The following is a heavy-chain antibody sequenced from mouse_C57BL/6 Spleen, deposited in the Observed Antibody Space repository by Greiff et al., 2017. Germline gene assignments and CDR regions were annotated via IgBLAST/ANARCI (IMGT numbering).Heavy chain of an antibody. Sequence: VMLVESGAELMKPGASVKLSCKATGYTFTGYWIEWVKQRPGPGLEWIGEILPGSGSTNYNEKFKGKATFTADTSSNTAYMQLSSLTTEDSAIYYCARSPSYYGYDRGFAYWGQGTLVTVSA. J-gene: IGHJ3*01. CDR1: GYTFTGYW. CDR3: ARSPSYYGYDRGFAY. D-gene: IGHD2-9*01. CDR2: ILPGSGST. V-gene: IGHV1-9*01.